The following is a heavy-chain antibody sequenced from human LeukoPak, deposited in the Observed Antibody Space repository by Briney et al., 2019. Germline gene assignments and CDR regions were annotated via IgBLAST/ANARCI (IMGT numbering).Heavy chain of an antibody. Sequence: PGGSLRLSCAASGFTFSSYSMNWVRQAPGKGLEWVSGISGSGGSTYYADSVKGRFTISRDNSKNTLFVQMNSLRAEDTAVYYCAKDWGSTSGWFDPWGQGTLVTVSS. J-gene: IGHJ5*02. V-gene: IGHV3-23*01. CDR2: ISGSGGST. CDR1: GFTFSSYS. D-gene: IGHD2-2*01. CDR3: AKDWGSTSGWFDP.